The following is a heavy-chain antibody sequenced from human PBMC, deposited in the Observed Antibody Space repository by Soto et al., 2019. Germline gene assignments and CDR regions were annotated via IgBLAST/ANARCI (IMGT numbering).Heavy chain of an antibody. D-gene: IGHD3-22*01. CDR3: AKDNYYDSSGYYDY. Sequence: PGGSLRLSCAASGFTFSSYAISWVLQAPGKGLEWVSAIRGSRGSTCYADSVKDRCTISKDNSKNTLYLQMNSLRAEDTAVYYCAKDNYYDSSGYYDYWGQGTMVTVSS. J-gene: IGHJ4*02. CDR2: IRGSRGST. V-gene: IGHV3-23*01. CDR1: GFTFSSYA.